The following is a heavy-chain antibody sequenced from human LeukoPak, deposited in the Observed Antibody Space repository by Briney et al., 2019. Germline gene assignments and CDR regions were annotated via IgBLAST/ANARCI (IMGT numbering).Heavy chain of an antibody. D-gene: IGHD4-17*01. V-gene: IGHV4-59*01. CDR3: ARRGVYGAYDAFDI. J-gene: IGHJ3*02. CDR1: GGSISSYY. CDR2: IYCSGST. Sequence: SETLSLTCTVSGGSISSYYWSWIRQPPGKGLEWIGYIYCSGSTNYNPSLKSRVTISVDTSKNQFSLKLSSVTAADTAVYCCARRGVYGAYDAFDIWGQGTMVTVSS.